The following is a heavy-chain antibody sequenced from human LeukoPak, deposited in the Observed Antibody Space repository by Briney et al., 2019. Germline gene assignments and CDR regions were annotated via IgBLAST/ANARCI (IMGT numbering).Heavy chain of an antibody. D-gene: IGHD3-22*01. CDR3: ARNDPDSSED. CDR1: GFIFSNYP. CDR2: ISADGNNE. Sequence: PGGSLRLSCAASGFIFSNYPMHWVRQAPGKGLGWVAVISADGNNEHYADSAKGRFTLSRDNAKSTAYLQMNSLRSEDTAVYYCARNDPDSSEDWGQGTLVTVSS. V-gene: IGHV3-30-3*01. J-gene: IGHJ4*02.